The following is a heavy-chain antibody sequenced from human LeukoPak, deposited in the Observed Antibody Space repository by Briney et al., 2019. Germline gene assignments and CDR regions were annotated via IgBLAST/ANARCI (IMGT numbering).Heavy chain of an antibody. CDR2: INPNSGGT. CDR3: ARDTSGDYYDSSGYRLDY. D-gene: IGHD3-22*01. V-gene: IGHV1-2*02. J-gene: IGHJ4*02. Sequence: ASVKVSFKASGYTFTGYYMHWVRQAPGQGLEWMGWINPNSGGTNYAQKFQGRVTMTRDTSISTAYMELSRLRSDDTAVYYCARDTSGDYYDSSGYRLDYWGQGTLVTVSS. CDR1: GYTFTGYY.